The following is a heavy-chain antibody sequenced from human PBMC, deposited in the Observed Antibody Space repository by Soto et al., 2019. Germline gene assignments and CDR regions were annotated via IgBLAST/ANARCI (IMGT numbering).Heavy chain of an antibody. CDR1: GYTFTGYY. J-gene: IGHJ5*02. CDR2: INPNSSAS. D-gene: IGHD2-2*01. CDR3: ARYCSSTSCQFDP. V-gene: IGHV1-2*02. Sequence: ASVKVSCKASGYTFTGYYIHWVRQAPGQGLEWMGGINPNSSASNYAQKFQGRVTMTRDTSISTAYMELSRLRSDDTAVYYCARYCSSTSCQFDPWGQGTLVTVSS.